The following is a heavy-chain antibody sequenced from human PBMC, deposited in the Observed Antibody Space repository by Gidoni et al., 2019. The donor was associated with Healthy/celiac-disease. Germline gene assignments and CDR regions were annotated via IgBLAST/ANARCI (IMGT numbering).Heavy chain of an antibody. D-gene: IGHD6-13*01. J-gene: IGHJ3*02. CDR1: GGSFSGYY. CDR2: INHSGST. V-gene: IGHV4-34*01. Sequence: QVQLQPWGAGLLKPSETLSLTCAVYGGSFSGYYWSWIRQPPGKGLEWIGEINHSGSTNYNPALKRRVTISVDTSKNQFSLKLSSVTAADTAVYYCARRGIAAAPGAFDIWGQGTMVTVSS. CDR3: ARRGIAAAPGAFDI.